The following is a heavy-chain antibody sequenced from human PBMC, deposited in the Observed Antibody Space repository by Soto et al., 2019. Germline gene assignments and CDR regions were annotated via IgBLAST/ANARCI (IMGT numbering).Heavy chain of an antibody. CDR3: ASIDYGGHTY. D-gene: IGHD4-17*01. CDR2: INPSGGRT. Sequence: ASVKVPGKASGYTFTSDYMHWVRQAPGQGLEWMGIINPSGGRTSYAQKFQGRVTMTRDTSTSTVYMELSSLRSEDTAVYHCASIDYGGHTYWGQGTLVNVSS. CDR1: GYTFTSDY. J-gene: IGHJ4*02. V-gene: IGHV1-46*01.